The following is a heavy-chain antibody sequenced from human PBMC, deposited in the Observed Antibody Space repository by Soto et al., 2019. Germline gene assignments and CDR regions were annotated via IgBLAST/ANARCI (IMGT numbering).Heavy chain of an antibody. D-gene: IGHD3-22*01. V-gene: IGHV4-34*01. CDR2: INHGGST. J-gene: IGHJ6*02. Sequence: TSETLSLTCAVYGGSFSGYYWSWIRQPPGKGLEWVGEINHGGSTNYNPSLKSRVTISVDTSKNQFSLKLSSVTAADTAVYYCGRLHADSSGYSSYYYYGMDVWGQGTTVTVSS. CDR1: GGSFSGYY. CDR3: GRLHADSSGYSSYYYYGMDV.